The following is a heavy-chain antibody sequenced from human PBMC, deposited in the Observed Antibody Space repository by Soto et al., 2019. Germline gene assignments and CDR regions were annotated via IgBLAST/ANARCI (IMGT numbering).Heavy chain of an antibody. CDR2: INHSGST. CDR1: GGSFSGYY. V-gene: IGHV4-34*01. D-gene: IGHD1-7*01. Sequence: LSLTCAVYGGSFSGYYWSWIRQPPGKGVEWIGEINHSGSTNYNPSLKSRVTISVDTSKNQFSLKLSSVTAADTAVYYCARDQRYNWNYVRHCYGMDVWGQGTTVTVSS. CDR3: ARDQRYNWNYVRHCYGMDV. J-gene: IGHJ6*02.